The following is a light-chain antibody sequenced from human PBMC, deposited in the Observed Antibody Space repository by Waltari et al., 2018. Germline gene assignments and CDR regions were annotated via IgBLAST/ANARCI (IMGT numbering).Light chain of an antibody. Sequence: QSALTQPRSVSGSPGQSLTIPCTGTSSDVGGYKYVSWYQQHPGKAPKLMIYDVSKRPSGVPDRFSGSNSGNTASLTISGLQAEDEAEYHCCSYAGNYTEVFGGGTKLTVL. CDR2: DVS. J-gene: IGLJ3*02. V-gene: IGLV2-11*01. CDR3: CSYAGNYTEV. CDR1: SSDVGGYKY.